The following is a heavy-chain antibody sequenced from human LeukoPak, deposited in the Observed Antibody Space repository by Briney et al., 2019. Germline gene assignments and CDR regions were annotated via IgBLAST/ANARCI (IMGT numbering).Heavy chain of an antibody. Sequence: GGPLRLSCAASGFHYSDHGLHWLRQAPGKGLEGVAIIWYNGSKTYYAESVKGRFTISRDNSKNTLYLQMSSLRAEDTAVYYCARDPYGSGDGYFDYWGQGTLVTVSS. CDR3: ARDPYGSGDGYFDY. V-gene: IGHV3-33*08. CDR1: GFHYSDHG. D-gene: IGHD3-10*01. CDR2: IWYNGSKT. J-gene: IGHJ4*02.